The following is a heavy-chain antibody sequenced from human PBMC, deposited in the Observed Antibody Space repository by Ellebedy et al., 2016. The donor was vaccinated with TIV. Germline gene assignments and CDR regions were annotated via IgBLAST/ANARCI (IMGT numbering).Heavy chain of an antibody. CDR3: ARHYENSYYAMDV. D-gene: IGHD3-16*01. Sequence: MPSETLSLTCTVSGGSISSSSHYWGWIRQPPGKGLEWIGSIYHSGLTYYNPSLKSRVIISVDTSKNQFSLKLNSVTAADTAIYYCARHYENSYYAMDVWGQGTTVTASS. J-gene: IGHJ6*02. CDR1: GGSISSSSHY. CDR2: IYHSGLT. V-gene: IGHV4-39*01.